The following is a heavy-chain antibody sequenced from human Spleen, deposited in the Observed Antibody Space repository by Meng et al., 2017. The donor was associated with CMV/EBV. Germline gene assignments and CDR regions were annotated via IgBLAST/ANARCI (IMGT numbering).Heavy chain of an antibody. D-gene: IGHD2-2*03. CDR3: AREEAMVGYYTNWFDA. CDR1: FPFRSYA. J-gene: IGHJ5*02. V-gene: IGHV3-23*01. Sequence: FPFRSYAMSWVRQAPGKGLGWVSSISGSVGNTYYADSVKGRFTVSRDNSGDTLYLQMNSLRAEDTAVYYCAREEAMVGYYTNWFDAWGQGTLVTVSS. CDR2: ISGSVGNT.